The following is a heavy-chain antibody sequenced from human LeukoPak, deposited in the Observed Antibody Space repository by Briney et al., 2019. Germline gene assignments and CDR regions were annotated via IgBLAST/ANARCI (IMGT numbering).Heavy chain of an antibody. Sequence: GGSLRLSCAASGFTFSSYWMSWVRQAPGKGLEWVANIKQDGSEKYYVDSVKGRFTISRDNAKNSLYLQMNSLRAGDTAVYYCARDPYSSSWYLDYYYYGMDVWGQGTTVTVSS. J-gene: IGHJ6*02. D-gene: IGHD6-13*01. CDR2: IKQDGSEK. CDR3: ARDPYSSSWYLDYYYYGMDV. V-gene: IGHV3-7*01. CDR1: GFTFSSYW.